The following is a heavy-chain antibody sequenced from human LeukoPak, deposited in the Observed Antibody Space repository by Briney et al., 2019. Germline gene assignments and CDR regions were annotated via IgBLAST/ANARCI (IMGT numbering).Heavy chain of an antibody. V-gene: IGHV1-69*05. CDR3: EAVGATPF. Sequence: SVKVSCKASGCTFSSYAISWVRQAPGQGLEWMGGIIPIFGTANYAQKFQGRVTITTDESTSTAYMELSSLRSEDTAVYYCEAVGATPFWGQGTLVTVSS. CDR1: GCTFSSYA. CDR2: IIPIFGTA. J-gene: IGHJ4*02. D-gene: IGHD1-26*01.